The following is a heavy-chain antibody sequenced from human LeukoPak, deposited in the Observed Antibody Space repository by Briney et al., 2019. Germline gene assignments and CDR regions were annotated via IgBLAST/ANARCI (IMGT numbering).Heavy chain of an antibody. Sequence: PSETLSLTCTVSNGSINFVSYYWRWLRQPPGKGLEWLGYIHYTGNTIYNPSLKSRVTISMDTAKNQFSLKVSSVTAADTAVYYCARDGAGMTGTGLDYWGQGILATVSS. V-gene: IGHV4-61*01. J-gene: IGHJ4*02. CDR2: IHYTGNT. CDR3: ARDGAGMTGTGLDY. D-gene: IGHD3-9*01. CDR1: NGSINFVSYY.